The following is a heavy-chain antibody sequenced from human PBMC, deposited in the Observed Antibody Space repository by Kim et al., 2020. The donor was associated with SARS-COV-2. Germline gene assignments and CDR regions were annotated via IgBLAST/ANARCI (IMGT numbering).Heavy chain of an antibody. Sequence: SETLSLTCTVSGGSISSSSYYWGWIRQPPGKGLEWIGNIYNSGSTNSNPSLKSRVTISVDTSKNQFSLKLSSVTAADTAVYYCARQYSSVGKWFDPWGQGTLVTVSS. V-gene: IGHV4-39*01. CDR2: IYNSGST. CDR3: ARQYSSVGKWFDP. J-gene: IGHJ5*02. D-gene: IGHD6-19*01. CDR1: GGSISSSSYY.